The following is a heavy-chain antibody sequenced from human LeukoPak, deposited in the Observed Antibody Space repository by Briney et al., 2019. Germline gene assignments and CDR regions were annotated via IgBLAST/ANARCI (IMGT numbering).Heavy chain of an antibody. Sequence: ASVKVSCKASGYTFTSYGISWVRQAPGQGLEWMGLISAYNGNTNDAQKLQGRGTMTTDTSTSTAYMELRSLRSDDTAVYYCARGRVVSTSWKIDAFDIWGQGTMVTVST. V-gene: IGHV1-18*01. D-gene: IGHD2-2*01. J-gene: IGHJ3*02. CDR2: ISAYNGNT. CDR1: GYTFTSYG. CDR3: ARGRVVSTSWKIDAFDI.